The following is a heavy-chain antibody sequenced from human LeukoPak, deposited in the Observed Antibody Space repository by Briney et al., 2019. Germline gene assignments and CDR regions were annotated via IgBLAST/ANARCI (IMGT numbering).Heavy chain of an antibody. CDR3: TRDVSVNYYDSSGYWDWFDP. CDR1: GGSFSSYY. J-gene: IGHJ5*02. D-gene: IGHD3-22*01. Sequence: SETLSLTCAVYGGSFSSYYWSWVRQPAGKGLEWIERIYTSGSTNYNPSLKSRVTISLDTSKNQFSLKLSSVTAADTAVYYCTRDVSVNYYDSSGYWDWFDPWGQGTLVTVSS. CDR2: IYTSGST. V-gene: IGHV4-4*07.